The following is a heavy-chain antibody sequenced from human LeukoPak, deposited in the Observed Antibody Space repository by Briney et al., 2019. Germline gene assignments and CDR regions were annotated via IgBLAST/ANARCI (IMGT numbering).Heavy chain of an antibody. CDR1: GFTFDDYA. D-gene: IGHD6-13*01. V-gene: IGHV3-9*01. J-gene: IGHJ4*02. CDR2: ISWDSSNI. Sequence: GGSLRLSCAASGFTFDDYAMHWVRQAQGKGLEWDSGISWDSSNIAYADSVKGRFTISRDNAKNSPYLQMNSLRLEDTAFYYCIKGVPSTSGWYPWDYWGQGTLVTVSS. CDR3: IKGVPSTSGWYPWDY.